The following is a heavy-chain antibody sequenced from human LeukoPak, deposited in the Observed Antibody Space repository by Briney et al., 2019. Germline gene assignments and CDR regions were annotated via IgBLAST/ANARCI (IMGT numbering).Heavy chain of an antibody. J-gene: IGHJ4*02. CDR1: GGSISSSSYY. V-gene: IGHV4-39*01. D-gene: IGHD3-22*01. CDR2: IYYSGST. CDR3: ARHDSSGYYFFDY. Sequence: SETLSLTCTVSGGSISSSSYYWGWIRQPPGKGLEWIGSIYYSGSTYYNPSLKSRVTISVDTSKNQFSLKLSSVTAADTAVYYCARHDSSGYYFFDYWGQGTLVTVSS.